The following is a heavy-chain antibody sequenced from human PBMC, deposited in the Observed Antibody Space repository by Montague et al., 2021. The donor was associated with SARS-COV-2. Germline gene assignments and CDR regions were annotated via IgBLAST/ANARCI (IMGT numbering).Heavy chain of an antibody. J-gene: IGHJ6*02. CDR1: GGSISSYY. CDR2: IYTRGST. Sequence: SETLSLTCTVSGGSISSYYWSWIRQPAGKGLEWIGRIYTRGSTNYNPSLKSRVTMSVDTSKSQFSLKLSSVTAADTAVYYCAREGSAVAGLPRSYGLDVWGQGTTVTVSS. D-gene: IGHD6-19*01. CDR3: AREGSAVAGLPRSYGLDV. V-gene: IGHV4-4*07.